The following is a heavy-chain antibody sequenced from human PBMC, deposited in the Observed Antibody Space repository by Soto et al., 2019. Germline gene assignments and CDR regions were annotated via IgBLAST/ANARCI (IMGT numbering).Heavy chain of an antibody. CDR2: ISAYNGNT. D-gene: IGHD2-15*01. Sequence: QVQLVQSGAEVKKPRASVKVSCKASGYTFTSYGISWVRQAPGQGLEWMGWISAYNGNTNYAQKLQGRVTMTTDTSTSTAYLELRSLRSDDTAVYYCARYMMGVAASPNWFDPWGQGTLVTVSS. CDR3: ARYMMGVAASPNWFDP. V-gene: IGHV1-18*01. CDR1: GYTFTSYG. J-gene: IGHJ5*02.